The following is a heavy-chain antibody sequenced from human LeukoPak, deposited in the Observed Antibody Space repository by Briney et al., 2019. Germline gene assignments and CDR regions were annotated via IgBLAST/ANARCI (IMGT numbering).Heavy chain of an antibody. CDR2: IIPIFGTA. V-gene: IGHV1-69*05. Sequence: SVTVSFKASGGTFSSYAISWVRQAPGQGLEWMGGIIPIFGTANYAQKFQGRVTITTDESTSTAYMELSSLRSEDTAVYYCARSGCSSTSCYTDYYYYYMDVWGKGTTVTVSS. CDR3: ARSGCSSTSCYTDYYYYYMDV. D-gene: IGHD2-2*02. CDR1: GGTFSSYA. J-gene: IGHJ6*03.